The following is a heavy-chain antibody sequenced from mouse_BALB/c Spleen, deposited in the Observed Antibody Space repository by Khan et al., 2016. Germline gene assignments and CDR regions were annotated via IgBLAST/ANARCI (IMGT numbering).Heavy chain of an antibody. CDR1: GYSITSCYV. CDR3: ARTARIEY. V-gene: IGHV3-2*02. J-gene: IGHJ2*01. D-gene: IGHD1-2*01. CDR2: ISYSGST. Sequence: EVKLLESGPGLVKPSQSLSLTCTVTGYSITSCYVWYLLRPFPGNQLEWMGYISYSGSTNYSPSLKSRISITRNPSKKQFFLQLNAVTTEDTATYYCARTARIEYWGQGTTLTVSS.